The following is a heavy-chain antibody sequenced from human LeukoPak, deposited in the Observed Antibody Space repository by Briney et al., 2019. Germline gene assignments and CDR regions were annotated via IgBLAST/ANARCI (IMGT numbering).Heavy chain of an antibody. J-gene: IGHJ4*02. CDR3: ARAHLEFGGVTWDY. Sequence: SETLSLTCAVYGGSFIGYYWSWIRQPPGKGLEWIGEINHSGGTNYNPSLKSRVTISVDTSKNQFSLKLSSVTAADTAVYYCARAHLEFGGVTWDYWGQGTLVTVSS. D-gene: IGHD3-16*01. CDR1: GGSFIGYY. CDR2: INHSGGT. V-gene: IGHV4-34*01.